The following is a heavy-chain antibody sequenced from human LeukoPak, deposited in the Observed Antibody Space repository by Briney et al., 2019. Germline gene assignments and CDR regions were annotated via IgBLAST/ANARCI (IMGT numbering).Heavy chain of an antibody. CDR2: ISGSGEST. CDR3: AKPNYYGSGSFDY. J-gene: IGHJ4*02. D-gene: IGHD3-10*01. CDR1: GFSFSSYG. V-gene: IGHV3-23*01. Sequence: QSGGSLRLSCVGSGFSFSSYGMTWVRQAPGKGLEWVSAISGSGESTYNADSVKGRFTISGDNSKNTLYLQMNSLRAEDTAVYYCAKPNYYGSGSFDYWGQGALVTVSS.